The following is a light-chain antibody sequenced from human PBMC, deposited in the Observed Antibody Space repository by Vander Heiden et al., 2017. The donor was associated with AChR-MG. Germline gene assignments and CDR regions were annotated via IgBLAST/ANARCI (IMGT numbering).Light chain of an antibody. Sequence: EIMLTQSPGTLSLSPGERATLSCRASQSVSSSYLAWYQQKPGQAPRLLIYGASSRATGIPDRFSGSGSGTDFTLTISRLEPEDFAVYYWQQDGSSQTFGQGTKVEIK. CDR3: QQDGSSQT. V-gene: IGKV3-20*01. J-gene: IGKJ1*01. CDR1: QSVSSSY. CDR2: GAS.